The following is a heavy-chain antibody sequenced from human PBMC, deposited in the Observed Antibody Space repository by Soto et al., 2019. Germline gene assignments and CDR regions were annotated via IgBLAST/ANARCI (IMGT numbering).Heavy chain of an antibody. Sequence: QITLKESGPALLKPTQTLMLTCSFSGFSLDTTGMGVGWVRQAPGKALEWLANIYWHDDKRYNPSLEGRVTCTNDTSKSQVVLSMTNMDPEDTGIYYCALAYNWHYMWGEGFLVTVSS. CDR2: IYWHDDK. CDR3: ALAYNWHYM. D-gene: IGHD1-7*01. J-gene: IGHJ4*02. CDR1: GFSLDTTGMG. V-gene: IGHV2-5*01.